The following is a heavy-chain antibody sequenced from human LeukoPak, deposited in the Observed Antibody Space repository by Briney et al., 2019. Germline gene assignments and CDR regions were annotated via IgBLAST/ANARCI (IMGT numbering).Heavy chain of an antibody. J-gene: IGHJ4*02. CDR1: GGSISSRGYY. V-gene: IGHV4-39*01. D-gene: IGHD3-9*01. CDR3: ARQVDDILTGYYPYYFDY. CDR2: IYYSGST. Sequence: SETLSLTCTVSGGSISSRGYYWGWIRQPPGKGLEWIGNIYYSGSTYYSPSLKSRLTISGDTSKNQFSLKLSSVTAADTAVYYCARQVDDILTGYYPYYFDYWGQGTLLTVSS.